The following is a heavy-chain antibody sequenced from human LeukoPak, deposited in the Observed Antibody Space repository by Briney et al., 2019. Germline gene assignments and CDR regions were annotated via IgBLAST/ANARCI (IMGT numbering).Heavy chain of an antibody. CDR2: IRYDGSNK. V-gene: IGHV3-30*02. D-gene: IGHD6-19*01. J-gene: IGHJ6*03. CDR1: GFTFSSYG. Sequence: GGSLRLSCAASGFTFSSYGMHWVRQAPGKGLEWVAFIRYDGSNKYYADSVKGRFTISRDNSKNTLYLQMNSLRAEDTAVYYCAKDGYSSGWYSYYYYYMDVWGKGTTDTVSS. CDR3: AKDGYSSGWYSYYYYYMDV.